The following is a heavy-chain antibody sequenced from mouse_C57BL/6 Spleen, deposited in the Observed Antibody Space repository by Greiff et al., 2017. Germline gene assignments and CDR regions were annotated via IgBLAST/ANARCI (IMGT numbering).Heavy chain of an antibody. V-gene: IGHV10-1*01. CDR2: LRSKSNNYAT. D-gene: IGHD3-1*01. CDR1: GFSFNTYA. CDR3: VSGAPY. Sequence: EVKLQESGGGLVQPKGSLKLSCAASGFSFNTYAMNWVRQAPGQGLEWVARLRSKSNNYATYYADSVKDRFTISRDDSESMRYLQMNNLKTEDTAMYYCVSGAPYWGQGTSVTVSS. J-gene: IGHJ4*01.